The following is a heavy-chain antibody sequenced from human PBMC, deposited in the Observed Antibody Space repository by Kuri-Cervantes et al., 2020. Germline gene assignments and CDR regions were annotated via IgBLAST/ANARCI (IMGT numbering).Heavy chain of an antibody. D-gene: IGHD2-21*01. Sequence: GGSLRLSCAASGFTFSDYYMSWIRQAPGKGLEWVSYISSSGSTIYYAVSVKGRFTISRDNAKNSLYPQMNSLRAEDTAVYYCARYSYYYGMDVWGQGTTVTVSS. J-gene: IGHJ6*02. V-gene: IGHV3-11*01. CDR2: ISSSGSTI. CDR3: ARYSYYYGMDV. CDR1: GFTFSDYY.